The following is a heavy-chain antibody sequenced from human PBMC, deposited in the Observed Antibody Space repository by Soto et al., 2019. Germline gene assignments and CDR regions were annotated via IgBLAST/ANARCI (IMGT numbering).Heavy chain of an antibody. CDR1: GFTFSSYA. J-gene: IGHJ4*02. CDR2: IGGRDGRT. D-gene: IGHD6-13*01. CDR3: AKRPGIAADGSFDS. V-gene: IGHV3-23*01. Sequence: EVQLLESGGGLVQPVGSLRLSCAASGFTFSSYAMSWVRQAPGKGLEWVSTIGGRDGRTYYPDSVKGRFTISRDNSKNTLYLQMNTLRAEDTAVYYCAKRPGIAADGSFDSWGQGTLVTVSS.